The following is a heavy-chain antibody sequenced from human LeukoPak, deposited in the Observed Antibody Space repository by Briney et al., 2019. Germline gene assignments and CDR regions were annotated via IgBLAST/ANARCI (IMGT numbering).Heavy chain of an antibody. V-gene: IGHV3-30*04. CDR1: GFTFSSYA. CDR2: ISYDGSNK. Sequence: GGSLRLSCAASGFTFSSYAMHWVRQAPGKGLEWVAVISYDGSNKYYADSVKGRFTISRDNSKNTLYLQMNSLRAEDTAVYYCARDPRRSITIIVVGAFDIWGQGTMVTVSS. J-gene: IGHJ3*02. CDR3: ARDPRRSITIIVVGAFDI. D-gene: IGHD3-22*01.